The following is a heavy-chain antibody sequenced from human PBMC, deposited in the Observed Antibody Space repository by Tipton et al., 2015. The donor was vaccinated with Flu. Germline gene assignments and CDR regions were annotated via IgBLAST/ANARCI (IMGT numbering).Heavy chain of an antibody. CDR3: ARRSIWNYGGLAAFDI. CDR2: INQSGST. V-gene: IGHV4-34*01. D-gene: IGHD1-7*01. Sequence: TLSLTCAVYGGSFSAYQWTWIRQSPGKGLEWIGEINQSGSTKYNPSLKSRVSMSVDTSENQFSLRLTSVTAADTAIHYCARRSIWNYGGLAAFDIWGQGTKVTVSS. CDR1: GGSFSAYQ. J-gene: IGHJ3*02.